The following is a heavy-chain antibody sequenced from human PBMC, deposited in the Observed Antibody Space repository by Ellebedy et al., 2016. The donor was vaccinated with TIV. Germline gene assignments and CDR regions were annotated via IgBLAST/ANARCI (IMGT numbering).Heavy chain of an antibody. CDR1: GFTFSSYA. V-gene: IGHV3-23*01. CDR3: AKGGLDTAMVNYAMDV. Sequence: GESLKISCAASGFTFSSYAMSWVRQAPWTGLEWVSAISGSGGSTYYADSVKGRFTISRDNSKNTLYLQMNSLRAEDTALYYCAKGGLDTAMVNYAMDVWGRGSTVTVSS. J-gene: IGHJ6*02. D-gene: IGHD5-18*01. CDR2: ISGSGGST.